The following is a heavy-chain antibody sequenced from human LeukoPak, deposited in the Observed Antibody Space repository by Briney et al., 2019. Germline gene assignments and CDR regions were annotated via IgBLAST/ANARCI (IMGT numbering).Heavy chain of an antibody. V-gene: IGHV1-46*01. CDR3: ARVSAVAGAFSY. J-gene: IGHJ4*02. CDR1: GYTFTSYY. D-gene: IGHD6-19*01. Sequence: GASVKVSCKASGYTFTSYYMHWVRQAPGQGLEWMGIINPSGGSTSYAQKFQGRVTMTRDTSTSTVYMELTSLTSDDTAVYYCARVSAVAGAFSYWGQGTLVTVSS. CDR2: INPSGGST.